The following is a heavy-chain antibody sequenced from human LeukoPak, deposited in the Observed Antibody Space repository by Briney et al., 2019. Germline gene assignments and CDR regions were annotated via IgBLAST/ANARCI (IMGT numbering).Heavy chain of an antibody. Sequence: GGSLRLSCAASGFTFSSYSMNWVRQAPGKGLEWVSSISSSSSYIYYADSVKGRFTISRDKDKKTLYLQMNSLRAEDTAVYYCARFGSFAVVVPAATYWYFDLWGRGTLVTVSS. D-gene: IGHD2-2*01. CDR1: GFTFSSYS. J-gene: IGHJ2*01. CDR2: ISSSSSYI. V-gene: IGHV3-21*01. CDR3: ARFGSFAVVVPAATYWYFDL.